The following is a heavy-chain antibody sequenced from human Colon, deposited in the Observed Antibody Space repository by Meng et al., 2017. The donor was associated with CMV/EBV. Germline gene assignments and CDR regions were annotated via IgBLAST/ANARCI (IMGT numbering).Heavy chain of an antibody. V-gene: IGHV1-46*01. D-gene: IGHD2-2*01. CDR3: ARRFCSSSSCSLDY. J-gene: IGHJ4*02. CDR1: GYTFTDHY. CDR2: INPSGGST. Sequence: ASVKVSCKTSGYTFTDHYIHWVRQAPGQGLEWMGIINPSGGSTNYAQKVQGRVTMTRDTSTSTVHMELSSLRSEDTAVYYCARRFCSSSSCSLDYWGQGTLVTVSS.